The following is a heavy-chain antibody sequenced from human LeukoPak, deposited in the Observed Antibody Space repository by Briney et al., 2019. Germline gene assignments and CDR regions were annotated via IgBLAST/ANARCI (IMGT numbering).Heavy chain of an antibody. D-gene: IGHD3-10*01. J-gene: IGHJ3*02. V-gene: IGHV1-46*01. CDR3: AREYTMVRGVIKGSDAFDI. CDR2: INPSGGST. Sequence: ASAKVSCKASGYTFTSYYMHWVRQAPGQGLEWMGIINPSGGSTSYAQKFQGRVTMTRDTSTSTVYMELSSLRSEDTAVYYCAREYTMVRGVIKGSDAFDIWGQGTMVTVSS. CDR1: GYTFTSYY.